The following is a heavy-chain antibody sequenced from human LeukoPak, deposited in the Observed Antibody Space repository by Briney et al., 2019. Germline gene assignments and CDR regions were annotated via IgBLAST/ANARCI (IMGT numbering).Heavy chain of an antibody. V-gene: IGHV3-30*18. Sequence: GGSLRLSCAASGFTFSSYGMHWVRQAPGKGLEWVAVISYDGSNKYYADSVKGRFTISRDNSKNTLYLQMNSLRAEDTAVYYCAKDGESYYDFWSGYYTYWGQRTLVTVSS. CDR1: GFTFSSYG. D-gene: IGHD3-3*01. CDR3: AKDGESYYDFWSGYYTY. J-gene: IGHJ4*02. CDR2: ISYDGSNK.